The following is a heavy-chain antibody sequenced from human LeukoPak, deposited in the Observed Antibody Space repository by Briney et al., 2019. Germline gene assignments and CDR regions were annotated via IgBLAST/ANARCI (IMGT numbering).Heavy chain of an antibody. CDR2: ISGSGGST. CDR3: ARAPVRGGFDY. CDR1: GFTFSSYA. D-gene: IGHD3-10*01. Sequence: GGSLRLSCAASGFTFSSYAMSWVRQAPGKGLEWVSAISGSGGSTYYADSVKGRFTISRDNSKSTLYLQMNSLRAEDTAVYYCARAPVRGGFDYWGQGTLVTVSS. V-gene: IGHV3-23*01. J-gene: IGHJ4*02.